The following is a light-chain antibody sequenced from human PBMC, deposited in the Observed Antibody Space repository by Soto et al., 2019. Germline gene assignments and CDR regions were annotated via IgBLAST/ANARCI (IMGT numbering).Light chain of an antibody. CDR1: SGHSSYA. J-gene: IGLJ1*01. CDR3: QTWGTGIRV. CDR2: LNSDGSH. Sequence: QAVATQSPSASASLGASVKLTCTLSSGHSSYAIAWHQQQPEKGPRYLMKLNSDGSHSKGDGIPDRFSGSSSGAERYLTISSLQSEDEADYYCQTWGTGIRVFGTGTKVTVL. V-gene: IGLV4-69*01.